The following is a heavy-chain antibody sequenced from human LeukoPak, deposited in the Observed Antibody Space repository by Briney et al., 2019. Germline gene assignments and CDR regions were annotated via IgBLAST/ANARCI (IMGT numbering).Heavy chain of an antibody. CDR1: GFTFSSYS. J-gene: IGHJ6*02. D-gene: IGHD6-19*01. Sequence: GGSLRLSCAASGFTFSSYSMNWVRQAPGKGLEWVSSISSSSSYIYYADSVKGRFTISRDNAKNSLYLQMNSLRAEDTAVYYCASLGVAGTFYYYYGMDVWGQGTTVTVSS. CDR3: ASLGVAGTFYYYYGMDV. CDR2: ISSSSSYI. V-gene: IGHV3-21*01.